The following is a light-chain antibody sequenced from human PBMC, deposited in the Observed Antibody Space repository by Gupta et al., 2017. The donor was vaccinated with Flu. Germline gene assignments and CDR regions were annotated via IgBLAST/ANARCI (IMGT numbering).Light chain of an antibody. J-gene: IGKJ1*01. CDR1: ESVSSSY. V-gene: IGKV3-20*01. Sequence: EIVLTQSPGTLFLSPGERATLSCRASESVSSSYLAWYQQKPGQAPRLLISGTSNRATGIPDRFSGSGSGTDFTLTISRLEPEDFAVYYCQQYATSWWTFGQGTKVEIK. CDR2: GTS. CDR3: QQYATSWWT.